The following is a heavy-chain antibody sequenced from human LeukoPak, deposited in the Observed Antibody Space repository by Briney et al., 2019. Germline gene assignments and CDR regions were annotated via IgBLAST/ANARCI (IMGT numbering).Heavy chain of an antibody. D-gene: IGHD2-21*01. V-gene: IGHV3-66*04. CDR1: GFTFSSYA. Sequence: GGSLRLSCAASGFTFSSYAMSWVRQAPGRGRGWDSVIYTGGNTYYANSVKGRFTISSDNSKNTLYLQMNSLRAEDTAVYYCARPSAITYNYYYFGMDVWGQGTTVTVSS. J-gene: IGHJ6*02. CDR2: IYTGGNT. CDR3: ARPSAITYNYYYFGMDV.